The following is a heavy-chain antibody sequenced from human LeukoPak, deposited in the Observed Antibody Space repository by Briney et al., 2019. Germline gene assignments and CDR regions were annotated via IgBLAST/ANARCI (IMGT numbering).Heavy chain of an antibody. J-gene: IGHJ4*02. CDR2: INQDGSEE. CDR3: ARDYVWGSSESDY. D-gene: IGHD7-27*01. Sequence: GGSLRLSCAASGFTLSSYAMSWVRQAPGKGLEWVGNINQDGSEEYYLDSVRGRFTISRDNAKNSLYLQMNSLRVEDTAIYYCARDYVWGSSESDYWGQGTLVTVSS. CDR1: GFTLSSYA. V-gene: IGHV3-7*01.